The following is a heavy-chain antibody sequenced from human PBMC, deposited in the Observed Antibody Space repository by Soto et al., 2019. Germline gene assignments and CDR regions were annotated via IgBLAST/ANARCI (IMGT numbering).Heavy chain of an antibody. CDR2: ISGSGGST. D-gene: IGHD5-18*01. CDR3: AKTKGYVALYYYYYGMDV. J-gene: IGHJ6*04. Sequence: GGSLRPSFAASGFTFCSYAMSWVRQAPGKGLEWVSAISGSGGSTHYADSVKGRFTISRDNSKNTLYLQMNSLRAEDTAVYYCAKTKGYVALYYYYYGMDVWGEGTTVTVSS. V-gene: IGHV3-23*01. CDR1: GFTFCSYA.